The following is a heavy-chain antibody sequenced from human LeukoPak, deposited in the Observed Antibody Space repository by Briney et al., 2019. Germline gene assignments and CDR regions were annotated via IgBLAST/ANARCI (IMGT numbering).Heavy chain of an antibody. Sequence: GGSLRLSCAASGFTFSSYGMTWVRQAPGKGLEWVSYISSSSSTIYYADSVKGRFTISRDNAKNSLYLQLNSLRAEDTAVYHCARGGSGWSGGYNWFDPWGQGTLVTVSS. CDR2: ISSSSSTI. CDR1: GFTFSSYG. V-gene: IGHV3-48*01. CDR3: ARGGSGWSGGYNWFDP. J-gene: IGHJ5*02. D-gene: IGHD6-19*01.